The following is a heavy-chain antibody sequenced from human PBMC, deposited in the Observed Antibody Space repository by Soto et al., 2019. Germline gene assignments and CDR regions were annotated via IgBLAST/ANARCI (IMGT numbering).Heavy chain of an antibody. CDR2: IYPGDSDT. Sequence: PGESLKISCKGSGYDFASYWIGWVRQMPGKGLEWMGIIYPGDSDTRCSPSFQGQVTISVDKSISTAYLQWSSLKASDNAMYYCARHRYNSGPTDNDMDVWGQGTTVTVSS. J-gene: IGHJ6*02. D-gene: IGHD6-19*01. CDR1: GYDFASYW. V-gene: IGHV5-51*01. CDR3: ARHRYNSGPTDNDMDV.